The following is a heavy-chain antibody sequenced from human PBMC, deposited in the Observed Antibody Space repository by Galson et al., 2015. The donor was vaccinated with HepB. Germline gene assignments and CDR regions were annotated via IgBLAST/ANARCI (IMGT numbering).Heavy chain of an antibody. Sequence: SLRLSCAASGFTFRTYAMSWVRQAPGKGLEWVSAINGRGGSTYYADSVKGRFAMSRDNSKNTLYLQMNSLRAEDTAVYYCAKKLWGGANLDYWGQGTLVTVSS. V-gene: IGHV3-23*01. D-gene: IGHD1-26*01. CDR1: GFTFRTYA. CDR3: AKKLWGGANLDY. CDR2: INGRGGST. J-gene: IGHJ4*02.